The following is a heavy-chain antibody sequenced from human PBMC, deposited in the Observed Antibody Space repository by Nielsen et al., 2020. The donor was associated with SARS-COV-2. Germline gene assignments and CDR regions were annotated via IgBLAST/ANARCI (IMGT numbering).Heavy chain of an antibody. J-gene: IGHJ4*02. V-gene: IGHV4-30-4*01. D-gene: IGHD3-3*01. CDR3: ARYVKGGSYDFWSGYWAGHVDY. CDR2: IYYSGTT. Sequence: WIRQPPGKGLEWIGYIYYSGTTYYNPSLKSRVTISVDTSKNQFSLKLSSVTAADTAVYYCARYVKGGSYDFWSGYWAGHVDYWGQGTLVTVSS.